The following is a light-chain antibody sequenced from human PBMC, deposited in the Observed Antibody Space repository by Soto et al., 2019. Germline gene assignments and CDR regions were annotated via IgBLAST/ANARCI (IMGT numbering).Light chain of an antibody. V-gene: IGKV3-20*01. J-gene: IGKJ1*01. CDR3: QQYGSSSWT. Sequence: EIVLTQSPGTLSLSPGERATLSCRASQSVSSIYLAWYQHKPGRAPRLLIYGASSRATGIPDRFSGSGSGTDFTLTISRLEPEDFAVYYCQQYGSSSWTFGRGTTVEIK. CDR1: QSVSSIY. CDR2: GAS.